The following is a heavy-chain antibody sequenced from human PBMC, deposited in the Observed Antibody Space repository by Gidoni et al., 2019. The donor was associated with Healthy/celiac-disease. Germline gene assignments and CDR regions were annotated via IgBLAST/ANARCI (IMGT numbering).Heavy chain of an antibody. CDR3: AHRPSTIVVPIKWFDP. J-gene: IGHJ5*02. CDR1: GFSLSTSGVG. D-gene: IGHD3-22*01. CDR2: IYWNDDK. V-gene: IGHV2-5*01. Sequence: QITLKESGPTLVKPTQTLTLTCTFSGFSLSTSGVGVGWIRQPPGKALEWLALIYWNDDKRYSPSLKSRLTITKDTSKNQVVLTMTNMDPVDTATYYCAHRPSTIVVPIKWFDPWGQGTLVTVSS.